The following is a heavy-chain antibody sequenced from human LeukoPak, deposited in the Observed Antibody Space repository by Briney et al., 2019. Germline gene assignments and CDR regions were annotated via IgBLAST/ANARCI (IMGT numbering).Heavy chain of an antibody. CDR3: ARDRLHYVEYEKTFDY. CDR2: ITRSSRTI. J-gene: IGHJ4*02. CDR1: RFTFSSYS. D-gene: IGHD4-17*01. Sequence: PGGSLRLACAASRFTFSSYSMTSVRQAPAKGLEWVSYITRSSRTIYYADSVKGRFTISRDNAKNSLYLQMSRLRAEDTAVYYCARDRLHYVEYEKTFDYWGQGGMVSVSS. V-gene: IGHV3-48*01.